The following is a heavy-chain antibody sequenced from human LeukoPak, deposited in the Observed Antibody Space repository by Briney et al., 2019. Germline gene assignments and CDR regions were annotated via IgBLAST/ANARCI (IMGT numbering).Heavy chain of an antibody. J-gene: IGHJ3*02. CDR1: GFTFSSYG. V-gene: IGHV3-30*18. CDR2: ISYDGSNK. Sequence: LAGGSLRLSCAASGFTFSSYGMHWVRQAPGKGLEWVAVISYDGSNKYYADSVKGRFTISRDNSKNTLYLQMNSLRAEDTAVYYCAKDVRGKLWFRNAFDIWGQGTMVTVSS. CDR3: AKDVRGKLWFRNAFDI. D-gene: IGHD5-18*01.